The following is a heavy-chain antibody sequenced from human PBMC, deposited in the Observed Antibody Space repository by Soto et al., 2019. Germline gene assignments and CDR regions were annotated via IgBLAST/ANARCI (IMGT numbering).Heavy chain of an antibody. V-gene: IGHV1-2*04. J-gene: IGHJ4*02. CDR3: AREVGGYCSGGSCFIRRDGFLFDY. CDR1: GYTFTGYY. D-gene: IGHD2-15*01. Sequence: GASVKVSCKASGYTFTGYYMHWVRQAPGQGLEWMGWINPNSGGTNYAQKFQGWVTMTRDTSISTAYMELSRLRSDDTAVYYCAREVGGYCSGGSCFIRRDGFLFDYWGQGTLVTVSS. CDR2: INPNSGGT.